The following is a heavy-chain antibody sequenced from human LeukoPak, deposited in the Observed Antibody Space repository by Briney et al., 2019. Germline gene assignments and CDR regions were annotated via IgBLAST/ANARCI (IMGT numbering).Heavy chain of an antibody. CDR2: FDPEDGET. CDR1: GYTLTELA. J-gene: IGHJ4*02. D-gene: IGHD3-22*01. CDR3: ATDWEDSSGCYF. V-gene: IGHV1-24*01. Sequence: ASVKVSCKVSGYTLTELAMHWVRQAPGKGLEWIGAFDPEDGETVYAQRFQGRFTMTEDTSTDTAYMELSSLTSEDTAVYYCATDWEDSSGCYFWGQGTQVTVSS.